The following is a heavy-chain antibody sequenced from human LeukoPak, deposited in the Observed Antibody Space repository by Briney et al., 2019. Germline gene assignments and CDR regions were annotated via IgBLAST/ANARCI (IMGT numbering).Heavy chain of an antibody. Sequence: PGRSLRLSCAASGFTFSSYAMHWVRQAPGKGLEWVAVISYDGSNKYYADSVKGRFTISRDNSKNTLYLQMNSLRAEDTAVYYCAKEAGYDSSGYYYEIDYWGQGTLVTVSS. CDR2: ISYDGSNK. V-gene: IGHV3-30*04. CDR1: GFTFSSYA. J-gene: IGHJ4*02. CDR3: AKEAGYDSSGYYYEIDY. D-gene: IGHD3-22*01.